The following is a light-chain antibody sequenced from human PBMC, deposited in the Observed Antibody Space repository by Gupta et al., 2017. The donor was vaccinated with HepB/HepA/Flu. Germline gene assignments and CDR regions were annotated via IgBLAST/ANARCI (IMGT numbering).Light chain of an antibody. CDR3: QQYGSSPGFT. CDR2: GAS. Sequence: ELVLPQSPPHLSLSPVERATLSCRASQSVSSTFLAWYQQKPGQAPRLLIYGASSRATGIPDRFSGSGSGTDFTLTISRLEPEDFAVYYCQQYGSSPGFTFGPGTKVDIK. V-gene: IGKV3-20*01. CDR1: QSVSSTF. J-gene: IGKJ3*01.